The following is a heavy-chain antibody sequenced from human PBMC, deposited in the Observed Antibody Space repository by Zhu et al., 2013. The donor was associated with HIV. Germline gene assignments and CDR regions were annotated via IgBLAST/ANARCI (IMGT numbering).Heavy chain of an antibody. Sequence: QVQLVQSGAEVKKPGSSVKVSCKASGGTFSSYAISWVRQAPGQGLEWMGGIIPIFGTANYAQKFQGRVTITADKSTSTAYMELSSLRSEDTAVYYCARSSSSTSIQITRTPYYYYYGMDVWGQGTDGHRLL. D-gene: IGHD2-2*01. CDR3: ARSSSSTSIQITRTPYYYYYGMDV. V-gene: IGHV1-69*06. CDR1: GGTFSSYA. J-gene: IGHJ6*02. CDR2: IIPIFGTA.